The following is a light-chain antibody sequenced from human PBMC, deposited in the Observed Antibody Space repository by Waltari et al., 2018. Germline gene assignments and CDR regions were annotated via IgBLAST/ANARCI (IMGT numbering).Light chain of an antibody. J-gene: IGKJ1*01. Sequence: DIVMTQSPDSLAVSLGERATINCQSSQSVLYSSNNKHYLAWYQQKPGQPPKLLIYWASTRESGVPDRFSGSGSGTDFTLTISSLQAEDVAVYYCQQYYSTLWTFGQGTKVEIK. CDR3: QQYYSTLWT. CDR1: QSVLYSSNNKHY. CDR2: WAS. V-gene: IGKV4-1*01.